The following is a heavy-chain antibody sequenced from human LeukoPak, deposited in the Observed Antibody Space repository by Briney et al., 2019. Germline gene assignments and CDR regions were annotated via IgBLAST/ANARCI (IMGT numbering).Heavy chain of an antibody. J-gene: IGHJ6*02. CDR1: GFTFSSYG. V-gene: IGHV3-33*01. D-gene: IGHD6-13*01. Sequence: TRGSLRLSCAASGFTFSSYGMHWVRQAPGKGLEWVAVIWYDGSNKYYADSVKGRFTISRDNSKNTLYLQMNSLRAEDTAVYYCARRGKVAAATYDGMDVWGQGTTVTVSS. CDR2: IWYDGSNK. CDR3: ARRGKVAAATYDGMDV.